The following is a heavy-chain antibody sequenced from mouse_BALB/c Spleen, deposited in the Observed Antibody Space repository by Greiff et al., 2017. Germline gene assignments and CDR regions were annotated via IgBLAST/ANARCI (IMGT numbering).Heavy chain of an antibody. CDR3: ARRDYDYAMDY. Sequence: VQLQQSGAELAKPGASVKMSCKASGYTFTSYWMHWVKQRPGQGLEWIGYINPSTGYTEYNQNFKDKATLTADKSSSTAYMQLSSLTSEDSAVYYCARRDYDYAMDYWGQGTSVTVSS. V-gene: IGHV1-7*01. CDR1: GYTFTSYW. J-gene: IGHJ4*01. CDR2: INPSTGYT. D-gene: IGHD2-4*01.